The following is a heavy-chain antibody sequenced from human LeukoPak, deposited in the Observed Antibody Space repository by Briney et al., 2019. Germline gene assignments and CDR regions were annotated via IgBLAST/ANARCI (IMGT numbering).Heavy chain of an antibody. Sequence: SGPTLAKPTQTLTLTCTFSGFSLSTSGVGVGWIRQPPGKALEWLALIYWNDDKRYSPSLKSRLTITKDTSKNQVVLTMTNMDPVDTATYYCAHRFLEWLSHDAFDIWGQGTMVTVSS. CDR3: AHRFLEWLSHDAFDI. V-gene: IGHV2-5*01. D-gene: IGHD3-3*01. J-gene: IGHJ3*02. CDR1: GFSLSTSGVG. CDR2: IYWNDDK.